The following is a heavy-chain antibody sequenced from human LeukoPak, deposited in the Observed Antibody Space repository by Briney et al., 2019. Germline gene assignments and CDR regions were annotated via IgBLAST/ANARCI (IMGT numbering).Heavy chain of an antibody. CDR1: GYTFTGYY. D-gene: IGHD1-26*01. Sequence: ASVKVSCKASGYTFTGYYMHWVRQAPGQGLEWMGWIDPNSGGTNYAQKFQGRVTMTRDTSISTAYMELSRLRSDDTAVYYCARRLRIVGAADAFDIWGQETMVTVSS. CDR3: ARRLRIVGAADAFDI. J-gene: IGHJ3*02. CDR2: IDPNSGGT. V-gene: IGHV1-2*02.